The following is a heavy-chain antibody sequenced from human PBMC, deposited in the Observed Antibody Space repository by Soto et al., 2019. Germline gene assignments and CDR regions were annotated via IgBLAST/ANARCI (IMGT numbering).Heavy chain of an antibody. Sequence: QLQLQESGPGLMKPSETLSLTCTVSGGSISSSSYYWGWIRQPPGKGLEWIGSIYYSGSTYYNPSLKSRVTISVDTSKNQFSLKLSSVTAADTAVYYCASPLGYCSGGSCYSNWFDPWGQGTLVTVSS. V-gene: IGHV4-39*01. D-gene: IGHD2-15*01. CDR2: IYYSGST. CDR1: GGSISSSSYY. J-gene: IGHJ5*02. CDR3: ASPLGYCSGGSCYSNWFDP.